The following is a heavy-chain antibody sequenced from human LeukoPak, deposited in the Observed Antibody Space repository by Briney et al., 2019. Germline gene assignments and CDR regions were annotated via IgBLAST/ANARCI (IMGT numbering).Heavy chain of an antibody. CDR2: IIPIFGTA. J-gene: IGHJ4*02. Sequence: ASVKVSCKASGGTFSSYAISWVRQAPGQGLEWMGGIIPIFGTANYAQKFQGRVTITADESTSTAYMELSSLRSEDTAVYYCARTGGGRLLRKTGHFDYWGQGTLVTVSS. D-gene: IGHD1-14*01. CDR3: ARTGGGRLLRKTGHFDY. V-gene: IGHV1-69*13. CDR1: GGTFSSYA.